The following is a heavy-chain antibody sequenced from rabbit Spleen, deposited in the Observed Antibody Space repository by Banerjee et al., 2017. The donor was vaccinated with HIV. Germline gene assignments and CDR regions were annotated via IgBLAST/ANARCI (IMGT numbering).Heavy chain of an antibody. CDR1: GFSLSYNA. CDR3: ARYYIFYGMDL. J-gene: IGHJ6*01. CDR2: INTGSGTT. D-gene: IGHD4-1*01. Sequence: QSLEESGGDLVKPGASLTLTCTASGFSLSYNAMCWVRQAPGKGLEWIACINTGSGTTWYASWVNGRFTISKSSSTTVDLQMNSLTAADTATYFCARYYIFYGMDLWGPGTLVTVS. V-gene: IGHV1S40*01.